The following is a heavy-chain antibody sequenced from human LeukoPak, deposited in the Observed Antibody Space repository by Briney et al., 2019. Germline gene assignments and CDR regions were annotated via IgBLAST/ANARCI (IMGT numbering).Heavy chain of an antibody. V-gene: IGHV3-23*01. D-gene: IGHD1-1*01. CDR3: AKVRGPWNEGWVFGY. J-gene: IGHJ4*02. CDR1: GFTFSSYG. Sequence: GGSLRLSCAASGFTFSSYGMSWVRQAPGKGLEWVSIIIGSGGSAYYADSVKGRFTISRDNSKNTLYLQMNSLRADDTAVYYCAKVRGPWNEGWVFGYWGQGTLVTVSS. CDR2: IIGSGGSA.